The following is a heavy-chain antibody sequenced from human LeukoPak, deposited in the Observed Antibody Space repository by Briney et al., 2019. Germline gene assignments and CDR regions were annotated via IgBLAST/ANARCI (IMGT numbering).Heavy chain of an antibody. Sequence: PSETLSLTCTVSGVSMSNYYLICLRQPPGKGLEWIGYIYYSGSTNCNPSLKSRVTISIDTSKNEFSLKLSSVTAADTAVYYCAGRYRSGMDVWGQGTTVTVSS. J-gene: IGHJ6*02. CDR1: GVSMSNYY. V-gene: IGHV4-59*01. CDR3: AGRYRSGMDV. CDR2: IYYSGST. D-gene: IGHD5-12*01.